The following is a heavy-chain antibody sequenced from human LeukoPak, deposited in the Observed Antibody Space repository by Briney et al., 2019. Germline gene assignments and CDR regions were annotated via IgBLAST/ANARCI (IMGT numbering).Heavy chain of an antibody. V-gene: IGHV1-8*01. CDR2: MNPNSGNT. Sequence: ASVKVSCKASGYTFTSYDINWVRQTTGQGLEWMGWMNPNSGNTGYAQKFQGRVTMTRNTSISTAYMELSSLRSEDTAVYYCAREGGSGSYYNLYYYYYGMDVWAKGPRSPSP. J-gene: IGHJ6*02. CDR3: AREGGSGSYYNLYYYYYGMDV. CDR1: GYTFTSYD. D-gene: IGHD3-10*01.